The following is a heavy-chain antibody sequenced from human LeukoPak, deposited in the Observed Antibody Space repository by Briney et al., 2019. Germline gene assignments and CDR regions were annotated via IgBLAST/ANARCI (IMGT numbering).Heavy chain of an antibody. V-gene: IGHV3-30-3*01. CDR3: ARSCSGGSCYFYYFDY. D-gene: IGHD2-15*01. CDR2: ISYDGSNK. CDR1: GFTFSSYA. J-gene: IGHJ4*02. Sequence: GRSLRLSCAASGFTFSSYAMHWVRQAPGKGLEWVAVISYDGSNKYYADSVKGRFTISRDNSKNTLYLQMNSLRAEDTAVYYCARSCSGGSCYFYYFDYWGQGTLVTVSS.